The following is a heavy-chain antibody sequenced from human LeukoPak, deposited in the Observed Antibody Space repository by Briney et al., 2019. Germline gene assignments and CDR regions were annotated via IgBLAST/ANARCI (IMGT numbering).Heavy chain of an antibody. CDR2: TYYRAKWYN. V-gene: IGHV6-1*01. D-gene: IGHD1-1*01. Sequence: SQTLSLTCAISGDTVSSNSALWNWGRQSPWIGLEWLGRTYYRAKWYNDYVGSVKSRITINSDTSKNQYSLQLNSVTPADTAVYYRANSKPMWNDAFDIWGQGTMVTVSS. CDR3: ANSKPMWNDAFDI. J-gene: IGHJ3*02. CDR1: GDTVSSNSAL.